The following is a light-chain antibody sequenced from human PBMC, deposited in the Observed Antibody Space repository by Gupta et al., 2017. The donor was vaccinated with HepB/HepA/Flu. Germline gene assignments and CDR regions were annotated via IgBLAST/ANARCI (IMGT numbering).Light chain of an antibody. CDR3: QQTHTSPRT. CDR1: QNIDNF. Sequence: DIHMTQSPSSLSSSVGDRVTITCRASQNIDNFLNWYQQKPGKAPNLLIHAASSLHSGVPSRFSGSGSGRDFTLTISSLQPEDSATFYCQQTHTSPRTFGQGTKVEIK. V-gene: IGKV1-39*01. CDR2: AAS. J-gene: IGKJ1*01.